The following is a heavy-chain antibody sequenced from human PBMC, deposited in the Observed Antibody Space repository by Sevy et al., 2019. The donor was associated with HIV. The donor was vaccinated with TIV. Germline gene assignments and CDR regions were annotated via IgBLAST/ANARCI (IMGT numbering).Heavy chain of an antibody. V-gene: IGHV3-30*18. Sequence: GGSLRLSCAASGFTFSSYGMHWVRQAPGKGLEWVAVISYDGSNKYYADSVKGRFTISRENSKNTLYLQMNSLRAEDTAVYYCAKGFESYYYYGMDVWGQGTTVTVSS. CDR2: ISYDGSNK. CDR3: AKGFESYYYYGMDV. CDR1: GFTFSSYG. D-gene: IGHD3-3*01. J-gene: IGHJ6*02.